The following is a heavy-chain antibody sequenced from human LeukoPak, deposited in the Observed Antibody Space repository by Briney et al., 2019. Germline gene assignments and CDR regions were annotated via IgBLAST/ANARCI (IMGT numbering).Heavy chain of an antibody. CDR3: AKDRRGAAAGTDGDYYYGMDV. Sequence: GRSLRLSCAASGFTFSSYGMHWVRQAPGKGLEWVAVISYDGSNKYYADSVKGRFTISRDNSKNTLYLQMNSLRAVDTAVYYCAKDRRGAAAGTDGDYYYGMDVWGKGTTVTVSS. V-gene: IGHV3-30*18. J-gene: IGHJ6*04. CDR1: GFTFSSYG. D-gene: IGHD6-13*01. CDR2: ISYDGSNK.